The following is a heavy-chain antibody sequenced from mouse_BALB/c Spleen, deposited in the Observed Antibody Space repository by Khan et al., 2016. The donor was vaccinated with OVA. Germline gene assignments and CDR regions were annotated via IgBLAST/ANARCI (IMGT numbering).Heavy chain of an antibody. CDR1: GFSLTNYG. CDR2: IWSDGST. CDR3: AKQPYYHYSGMDY. V-gene: IGHV2-6-1*01. Sequence: QVQLKESGPGLVAPSQSLSITCTISGFSLTNYGVHWVRQPLGKGLEWLVVIWSDGSTTYNSALNSRLTFSKDNSKSHVFLKMNSLQTDDTSMYFCAKQPYYHYSGMDYWGQGTSVTVSS. J-gene: IGHJ4*01. D-gene: IGHD2-10*01.